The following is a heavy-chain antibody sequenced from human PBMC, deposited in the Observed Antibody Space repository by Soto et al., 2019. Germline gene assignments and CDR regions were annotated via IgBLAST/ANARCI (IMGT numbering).Heavy chain of an antibody. CDR2: MNPQSGNT. D-gene: IGHD2-15*01. CDR1: GYTFTSYD. J-gene: IGHJ4*02. Sequence: QVQLVQSGAEVKKPGASVKVSCKASGYTFTSYDINWVRQATGQGLEWMGWMNPQSGNTGYAQKFQGRVTMTRNTSISTVYMERSSLRSEDTAVYYCARVQRDCSGGSCSLDYWGQGTLFTVSS. CDR3: ARVQRDCSGGSCSLDY. V-gene: IGHV1-8*01.